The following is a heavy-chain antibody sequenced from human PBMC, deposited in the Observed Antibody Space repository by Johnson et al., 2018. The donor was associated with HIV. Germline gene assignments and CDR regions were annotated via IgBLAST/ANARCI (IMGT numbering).Heavy chain of an antibody. Sequence: EVQLVESGGGLIQPGGSLRLSCAASGFTVSSNYMSWVRQAPGKGLEWVSVLYSGGSTYYADSVKGRFTISRDNSKNTLYLQMSSLRAGDTAVYYCARAPMTGDDAFDFWGQGTMVTVSS. D-gene: IGHD3-16*01. J-gene: IGHJ3*01. CDR3: ARAPMTGDDAFDF. CDR2: LYSGGST. CDR1: GFTVSSNY. V-gene: IGHV3-53*01.